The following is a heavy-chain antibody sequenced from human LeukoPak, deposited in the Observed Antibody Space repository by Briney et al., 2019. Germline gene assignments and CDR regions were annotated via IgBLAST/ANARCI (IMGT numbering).Heavy chain of an antibody. J-gene: IGHJ4*02. CDR3: VRTARGSSSSRDYFDY. CDR2: IYYSGST. V-gene: IGHV4-39*02. D-gene: IGHD6-6*01. Sequence: SETLSLTCTVSGGSISSSTYYGGWIRQPPGKGLEWSGSIYYSGSTYYNPSLKSRVTISVDTSKNHFSLNLSSVTAADTAVYYCVRTARGSSSSRDYFDYWGQGTLVTVSS. CDR1: GGSISSSTYY.